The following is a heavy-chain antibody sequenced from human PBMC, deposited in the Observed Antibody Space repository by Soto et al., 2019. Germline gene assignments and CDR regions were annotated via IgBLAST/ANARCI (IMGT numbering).Heavy chain of an antibody. J-gene: IGHJ5*02. V-gene: IGHV4-31*03. CDR3: ARWSGGQLATTNWFDP. Sequence: QVQLQESGPGLVKPSQTLSLTCTVSGGSISTGGYYWSWIRQHPGKGLEWIGYIYYTGSTFHNPSLKSRVTLSVDTSRNQFSLKLSSVTAADTAVYYCARWSGGQLATTNWFDPWGQGTLVTVSS. CDR2: IYYTGST. CDR1: GGSISTGGYY. D-gene: IGHD1-1*01.